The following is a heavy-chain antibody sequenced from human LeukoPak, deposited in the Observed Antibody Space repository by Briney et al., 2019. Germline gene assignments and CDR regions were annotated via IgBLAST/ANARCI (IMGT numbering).Heavy chain of an antibody. D-gene: IGHD3-9*01. CDR2: ISWNSGSI. Sequence: PGRSLRLSCAASGFTFDDYAMHWVRQAPGKGLEWVSGISWNSGSIGYADSVKGRFTISRDNAKNSLYLQMNSLRAEDMALYYCAKDGGVRYFDRLDYWGQGTLVTVSS. CDR1: GFTFDDYA. J-gene: IGHJ4*02. CDR3: AKDGGVRYFDRLDY. V-gene: IGHV3-9*03.